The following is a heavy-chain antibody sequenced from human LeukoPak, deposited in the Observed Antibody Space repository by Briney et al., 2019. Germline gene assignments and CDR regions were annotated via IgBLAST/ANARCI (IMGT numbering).Heavy chain of an antibody. CDR3: AKGPHVGSGYHPDY. D-gene: IGHD3-22*01. CDR1: GFIVSSNY. Sequence: GGSLRLSCAASGFIVSSNYMSWVRQAPGKGLEWVSIVYSGGNTYYADSVKGRFTISRDISKNTLHLQMNSLRAEDTATYYCAKGPHVGSGYHPDYWGQGILVTVPS. J-gene: IGHJ4*02. CDR2: VYSGGNT. V-gene: IGHV3-53*01.